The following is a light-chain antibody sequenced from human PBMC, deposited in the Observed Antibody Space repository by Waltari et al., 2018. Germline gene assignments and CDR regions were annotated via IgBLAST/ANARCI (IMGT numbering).Light chain of an antibody. V-gene: IGLV6-57*02. CDR2: ENN. CDR3: QSYDSTNCL. J-gene: IGLJ3*02. CDR1: SGSIASNY. Sequence: NFMLTQPHSVSESPGKTVTISCTGSSGSIASNYVQWYQQRPGSAPTTVIYENNQRPSGVPDLFSGSIDSASNSASLTIAGLKTEDEADYYCQSYDSTNCLFGGGTKLTVL.